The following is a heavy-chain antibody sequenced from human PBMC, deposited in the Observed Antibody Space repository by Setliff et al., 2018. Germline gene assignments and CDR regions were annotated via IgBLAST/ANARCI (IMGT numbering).Heavy chain of an antibody. V-gene: IGHV4-34*01. D-gene: IGHD3-10*01. J-gene: IGHJ6*02. CDR1: GGSFSTYF. CDR3: ARLSWDGLRYHGLDV. CDR2: ISHSGSA. Sequence: SETLSLTCAVYGGSFSTYFWSWIRQPPGKGLEWIGEISHSGSANYNPSLKSRVTMSVDTSKNQFSLNLNSVTAADTAVYYCARLSWDGLRYHGLDVWGQGTTVTV.